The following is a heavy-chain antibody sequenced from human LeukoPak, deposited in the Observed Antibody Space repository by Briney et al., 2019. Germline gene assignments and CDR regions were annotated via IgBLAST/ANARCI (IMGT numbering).Heavy chain of an antibody. CDR3: ARTSGGGGHDS. Sequence: PSETLSLTCTVSGYYIGSGHYWAWIRQPPGKGLEWIGCVYHSGTHYKSSLASRVTISMDRTRNQFSLQLTSMTAADSAFYYCARTSGGGGHDSWGQGAPVTVSS. J-gene: IGHJ5*01. CDR2: VYHSGT. D-gene: IGHD4-23*01. V-gene: IGHV4-38-2*02. CDR1: GYYIGSGHY.